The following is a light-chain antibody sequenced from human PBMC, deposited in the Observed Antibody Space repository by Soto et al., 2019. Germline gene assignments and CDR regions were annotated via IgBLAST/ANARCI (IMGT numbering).Light chain of an antibody. Sequence: VMTQSPVTLSVSPGERATLSCRASQSVSTNLAWYQHKPGQAPRFLIYGASTRATGIPARFSGSGSGTEFTLTISSLQSEDSAAYYCQQYNDLVTFGGGTKVEIK. V-gene: IGKV3-15*01. J-gene: IGKJ4*01. CDR2: GAS. CDR1: QSVSTN. CDR3: QQYNDLVT.